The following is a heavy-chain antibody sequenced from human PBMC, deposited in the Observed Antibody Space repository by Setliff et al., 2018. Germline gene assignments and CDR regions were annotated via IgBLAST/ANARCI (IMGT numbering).Heavy chain of an antibody. CDR2: IYTSWST. Sequence: SETLSLTCTVSGDPMSSRRYYWAWIRQPAGKGLEWIGQIYTSWSTNYNPSLKSRVTISLDTSNNQFSLKLSSVTAADTAVYYCARGRAGHSGHWGQGTLVTVS. D-gene: IGHD6-19*01. CDR3: ARGRAGHSGH. CDR1: GDPMSSRRYY. V-gene: IGHV4-61*09. J-gene: IGHJ4*02.